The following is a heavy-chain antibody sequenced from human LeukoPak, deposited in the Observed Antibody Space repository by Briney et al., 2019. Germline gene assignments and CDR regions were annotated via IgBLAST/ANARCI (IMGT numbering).Heavy chain of an antibody. CDR2: INPNSGGT. D-gene: IGHD4-17*01. Sequence: GASVKVSCKASGYTFTGYYMHWVRQAPGQGLEWMGWINPNSGGTNYAQKFQGRVTMTRDTSISTAYMELSRLRSDDTAVYYCARAVGYYGDYYFDYWGQGTLVTVSS. CDR1: GYTFTGYY. CDR3: ARAVGYYGDYYFDY. V-gene: IGHV1-2*02. J-gene: IGHJ4*02.